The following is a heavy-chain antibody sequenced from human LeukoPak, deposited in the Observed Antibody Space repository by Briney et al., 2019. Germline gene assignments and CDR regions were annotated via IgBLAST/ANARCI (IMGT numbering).Heavy chain of an antibody. Sequence: GGSLRLSCAASGFTFSSYWMSWVRQAPGKGLEWVANIKQDGSEKYYVDSVKGRFTISRDNAKNSLYLQMNSLRAEDTAVYYCASWKVVVSNGGSDIWGQGTMVTVSS. J-gene: IGHJ3*02. D-gene: IGHD3-22*01. CDR3: ASWKVVVSNGGSDI. V-gene: IGHV3-7*01. CDR1: GFTFSSYW. CDR2: IKQDGSEK.